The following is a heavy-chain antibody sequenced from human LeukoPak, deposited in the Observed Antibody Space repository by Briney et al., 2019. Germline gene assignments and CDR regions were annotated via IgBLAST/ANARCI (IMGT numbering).Heavy chain of an antibody. CDR2: ISAYNGNT. V-gene: IGHV1-18*01. CDR1: GYTFTSYG. D-gene: IGHD4-17*01. Sequence: ASVKVSCKASGYTFTSYGISWVRQAPGQGLEWMGWISAYNGNTNYAQKPQGRVTMTTDTSTSTAYMELRSLRSDDTAVYYCAGARRLGGYGDYEDYWGQGTLVTVSS. J-gene: IGHJ4*02. CDR3: AGARRLGGYGDYEDY.